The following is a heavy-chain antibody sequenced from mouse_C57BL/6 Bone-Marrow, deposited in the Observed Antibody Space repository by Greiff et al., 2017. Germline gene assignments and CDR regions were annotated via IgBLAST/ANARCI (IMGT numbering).Heavy chain of an antibody. J-gene: IGHJ1*03. V-gene: IGHV1-5*01. D-gene: IGHD2-3*01. CDR2: IYPGNSDT. CDR1: GYTFTSYW. Sequence: EVQLQQSGTVLARPGASVKMSCKTSGYTFTSYWMHWVKQRPGQGLEWIGAIYPGNSDTSYNQKFKGKAKLTAVTSASTAYMELSSLTNEDTAFYYCTRRWDLYFDVWGTGTTVTVSS. CDR3: TRRWDLYFDV.